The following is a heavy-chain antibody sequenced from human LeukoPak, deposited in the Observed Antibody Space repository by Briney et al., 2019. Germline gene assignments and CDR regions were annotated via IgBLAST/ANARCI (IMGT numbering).Heavy chain of an antibody. CDR1: GGSFSGYY. Sequence: PSETLSLTCAVYGGSFSGYYWSWIRQPPGKGLEWIGEINHSGSTNYNPSLKSRVTISVDTSKSQFSLKLSSVTAADTAVYYCASRSSAQYYFDYWGQGTLVTVSS. D-gene: IGHD6-19*01. J-gene: IGHJ4*02. V-gene: IGHV4-34*01. CDR2: INHSGST. CDR3: ASRSSAQYYFDY.